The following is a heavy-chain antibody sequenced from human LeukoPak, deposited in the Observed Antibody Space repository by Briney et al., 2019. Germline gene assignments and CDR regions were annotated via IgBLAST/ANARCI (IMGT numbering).Heavy chain of an antibody. Sequence: SQTLSLTCAISGDSVSSKSVSWSWIRQSPSGGLEFLGRTRYRSTWMTFYSLSVQSRMTINADTSRNHVSLRLNSVTPEDTALYSCVRDFNWGFDYWGQGTLVTVSS. J-gene: IGHJ4*02. CDR2: TRYRSTWMT. CDR3: VRDFNWGFDY. CDR1: GDSVSSKSVS. V-gene: IGHV6-1*01. D-gene: IGHD7-27*01.